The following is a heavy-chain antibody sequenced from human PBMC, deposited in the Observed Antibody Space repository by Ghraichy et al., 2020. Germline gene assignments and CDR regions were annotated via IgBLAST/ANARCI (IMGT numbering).Heavy chain of an antibody. Sequence: GGSLRLSCAASGFTFRTYAMSWVRQAPGKGLEWVSAITDNGGTTYDAVSVKGRFTISRDNSKNTLFLQMNSLRGEDTAVYYCAKFARDWPNEYLQHWGQGALVTVSS. CDR2: ITDNGGTT. CDR1: GFTFRTYA. J-gene: IGHJ1*01. V-gene: IGHV3-23*01. D-gene: IGHD3/OR15-3a*01. CDR3: AKFARDWPNEYLQH.